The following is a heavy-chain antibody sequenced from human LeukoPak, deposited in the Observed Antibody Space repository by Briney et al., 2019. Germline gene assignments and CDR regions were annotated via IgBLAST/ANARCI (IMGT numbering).Heavy chain of an antibody. CDR3: AADHPSTGSSSWYGPLDYYYYGMGV. CDR2: IVVGSGNT. D-gene: IGHD6-13*01. Sequence: GASVKVSCKASGFTFTSSAVQWVRQARGQRLEWIGWIVVGSGNTNYAQKFQERVTITRDMSTSTAYMELSSLRSEDTAVYYCAADHPSTGSSSWYGPLDYYYYGMGVWGQGTTVTVSS. V-gene: IGHV1-58*01. CDR1: GFTFTSSA. J-gene: IGHJ6*02.